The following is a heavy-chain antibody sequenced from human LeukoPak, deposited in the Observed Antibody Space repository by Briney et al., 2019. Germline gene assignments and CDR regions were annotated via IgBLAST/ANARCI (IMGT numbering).Heavy chain of an antibody. J-gene: IGHJ4*02. CDR2: ISWNSGSI. CDR3: AKQLGYCSDGSCYFPY. D-gene: IGHD2-15*01. V-gene: IGHV3-9*01. Sequence: GGSLRLSCAGSGFIFNNYAMHWVRQPPGKGLEWVSGISWNSGSIDYADSVKGRFTISRDNAKNSLYLQMNSLRAEDTAVYYCAKQLGYCSDGSCYFPYWGQGTLVTVSS. CDR1: GFIFNNYA.